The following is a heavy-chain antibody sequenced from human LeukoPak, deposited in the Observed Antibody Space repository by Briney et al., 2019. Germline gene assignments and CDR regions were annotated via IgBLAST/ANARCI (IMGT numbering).Heavy chain of an antibody. CDR2: IYPGDSDT. CDR3: ATTGDLYGSGSYGDFDY. CDR1: GYSFTSYW. Sequence: GESLKISCKGSGYSFTSYWIGWVRQMPGKGLEWMGIIYPGDSDTRYNPSFQGQVTISADKSISTAYLQWSSLKATDTAMYYCATTGDLYGSGSYGDFDYWGQGTLVTVSS. D-gene: IGHD3-10*01. V-gene: IGHV5-51*01. J-gene: IGHJ4*02.